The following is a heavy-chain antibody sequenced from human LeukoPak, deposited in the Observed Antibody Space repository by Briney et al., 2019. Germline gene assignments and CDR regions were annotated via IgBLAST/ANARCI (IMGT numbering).Heavy chain of an antibody. Sequence: GRSLRLSCAASGFTFSSYGMHWVRQAPGKGLEWVAVISYDGSNKYYADSVKGRFTISRDNSKNTLYLQMNSLRAEDTAVYYCAKDFGWIVERNWFDPWGQGTLVTVPS. J-gene: IGHJ5*02. D-gene: IGHD3-22*01. CDR1: GFTFSSYG. CDR3: AKDFGWIVERNWFDP. CDR2: ISYDGSNK. V-gene: IGHV3-30*18.